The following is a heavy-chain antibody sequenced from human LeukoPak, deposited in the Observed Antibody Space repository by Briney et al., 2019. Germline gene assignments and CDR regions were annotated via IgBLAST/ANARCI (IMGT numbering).Heavy chain of an antibody. V-gene: IGHV3-49*04. D-gene: IGHD6-6*01. CDR1: GFTFGDYN. J-gene: IGHJ4*02. Sequence: GRSLRLSCTASGFTFGDYNMSWVRQAPGKGLEWVAFIRSKAYGGTTEYAASVEGRFTISRDDSKSIAYLQMNSLRTEDTAVYFCTLDCIAACGYWGQGTLVTVSS. CDR3: TLDCIAACGY. CDR2: IRSKAYGGTT.